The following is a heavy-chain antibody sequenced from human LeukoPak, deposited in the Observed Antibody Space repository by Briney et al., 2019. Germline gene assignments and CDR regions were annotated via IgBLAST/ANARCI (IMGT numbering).Heavy chain of an antibody. V-gene: IGHV4-34*01. Sequence: PSETLSLTCAVYGGSFSGYYWSWIRQPPGKGLEWIGEINHSGSTNYNPSLKSRVTISVDTSKNQFSLKLSSVTAADTAVYYCARAGRMYMAHKQIDYWGQGTLVTVSS. CDR1: GGSFSGYY. CDR2: INHSGST. J-gene: IGHJ4*02. CDR3: ARAGRMYMAHKQIDY. D-gene: IGHD1-1*01.